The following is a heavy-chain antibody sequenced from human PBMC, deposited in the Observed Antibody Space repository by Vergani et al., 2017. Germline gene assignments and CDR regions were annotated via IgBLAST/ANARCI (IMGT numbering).Heavy chain of an antibody. J-gene: IGHJ5*02. CDR1: GYSISSGYY. CDR3: ARHGNPPSNLAAPLAT. Sequence: QVQLQESGPGLVKPSETLSLTCVVSGYSISSGYYWGWIRQPPGKGLEWIGSIYHSGSTYYNPSLKSRVTISLDTSKSQFSLKVHSVTAADTAVYYCARHGNPPSNLAAPLATWGQGSLVTVSS. CDR2: IYHSGST. V-gene: IGHV4-38-2*01. D-gene: IGHD4-23*01.